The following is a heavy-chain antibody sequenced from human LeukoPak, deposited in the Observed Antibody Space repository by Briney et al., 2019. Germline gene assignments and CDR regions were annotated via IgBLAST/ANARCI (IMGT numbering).Heavy chain of an antibody. D-gene: IGHD6-13*01. CDR2: ISGSGSST. J-gene: IGHJ5*02. CDR3: AKDLRGYSSSSNRFDP. Sequence: GESLRLSCAASGFTFSSYAMSWVRQAPGKGLEWVSAISGSGSSTYYADSVKGRFTISRDNSKNTLYLQMNSLRAEDTAVYYCAKDLRGYSSSSNRFDPWGQGTLVTVSS. V-gene: IGHV3-23*01. CDR1: GFTFSSYA.